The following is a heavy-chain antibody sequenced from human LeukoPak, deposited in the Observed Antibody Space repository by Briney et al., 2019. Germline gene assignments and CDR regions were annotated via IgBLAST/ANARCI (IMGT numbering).Heavy chain of an antibody. D-gene: IGHD5-18*01. CDR3: ARRGYSYGYAFDI. V-gene: IGHV4-4*09. J-gene: IGHJ3*02. Sequence: SETLSLTCTVSGGSISSYYWSWIRQPPGKGLEWIGYTYTSGSTNYSPSLKSRVTISVDTSKNQFSLKLSSVTAADTAAYYCARRGYSYGYAFDIWGQGTMVTVSS. CDR1: GGSISSYY. CDR2: TYTSGST.